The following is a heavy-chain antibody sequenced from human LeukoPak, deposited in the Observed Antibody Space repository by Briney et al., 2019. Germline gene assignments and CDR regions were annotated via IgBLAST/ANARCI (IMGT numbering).Heavy chain of an antibody. CDR3: ARAGPGSGWYFDY. J-gene: IGHJ4*02. D-gene: IGHD6-19*01. V-gene: IGHV1-18*01. CDR2: ISPYNGNT. Sequence: VASVKVSCRASGYXFTSVGMTWVRRAPGQGLEWMGWISPYNGNTRYAQKFQGRVAMTTDTSTTTAYMELRGLRFNDTAVYYCARAGPGSGWYFDYWGQGTLVTVSS. CDR1: GYXFTSVG.